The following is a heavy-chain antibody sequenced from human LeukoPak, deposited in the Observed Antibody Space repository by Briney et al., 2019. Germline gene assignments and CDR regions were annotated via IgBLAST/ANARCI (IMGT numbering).Heavy chain of an antibody. CDR3: AKVQIYYDSKKALHRTIDY. V-gene: IGHV3-23*01. Sequence: GGSLRLSCAASGFTFSSYAMSWVRQAPGKGLEWVSAISGSGGSTYYADSVKGRFTISRDNSKNTLYLQMNSLRAEDTAVYYCAKVQIYYDSKKALHRTIDYWGQGTLVTVSS. CDR2: ISGSGGST. J-gene: IGHJ4*02. CDR1: GFTFSSYA. D-gene: IGHD3-22*01.